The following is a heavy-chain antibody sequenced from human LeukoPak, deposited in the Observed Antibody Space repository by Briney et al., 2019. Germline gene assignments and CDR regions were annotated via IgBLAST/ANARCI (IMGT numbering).Heavy chain of an antibody. D-gene: IGHD5-12*01. CDR1: GGSISSFY. V-gene: IGHV4-59*01. J-gene: IGHJ4*02. Sequence: SETLSLTCTVSGGSISSFYWSWIRQPPGKGLQWIGYIYYSGITRYNPSLKSRVTISVDTSKNQFSLKLSSVTAADTAVYYCASGGYSGYAFDYWGQGILVTVSS. CDR2: IYYSGIT. CDR3: ASGGYSGYAFDY.